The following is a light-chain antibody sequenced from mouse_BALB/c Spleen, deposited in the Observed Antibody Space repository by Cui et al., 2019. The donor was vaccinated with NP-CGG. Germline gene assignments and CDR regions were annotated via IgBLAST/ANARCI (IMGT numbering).Light chain of an antibody. CDR3: ALWYSNHWV. CDR1: IGIFTTSNY. Sequence: QAVVTQESALTTSPGETVTLTCRSSIGIFTTSNYANWVQEKPDHLFTGLIGGTNNRAPGVPARFSSSLIGDKAALTITGAQTDDEAIYFCALWYSNHWVFGGGTELTVL. V-gene: IGLV1*01. J-gene: IGLJ1*01. CDR2: GTN.